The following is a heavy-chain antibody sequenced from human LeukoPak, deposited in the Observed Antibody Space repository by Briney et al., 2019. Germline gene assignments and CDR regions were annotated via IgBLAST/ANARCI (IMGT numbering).Heavy chain of an antibody. CDR3: ARCIAALPYYYFVYYMDV. CDR2: IIPIFGTA. D-gene: IGHD6-13*01. Sequence: SVKVSCKASGGTFSSYAISWVRQAPGQGLEWMGGIIPIFGTANYAQTSQGSVTITADKSTSTAYMKLSSLRSEDTAVYYCARCIAALPYYYFVYYMDVWGKGATVTVSS. V-gene: IGHV1-69*06. J-gene: IGHJ6*03. CDR1: GGTFSSYA.